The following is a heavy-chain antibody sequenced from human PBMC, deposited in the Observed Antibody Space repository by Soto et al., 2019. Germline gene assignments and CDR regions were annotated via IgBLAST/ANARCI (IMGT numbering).Heavy chain of an antibody. Sequence: EVQLLESGGGLVQPGGSLRLSCAASGFTFSTDAMSWVRQAPGKGLEWVSGISGSGGSTHYAGSVKGRFTISRDNSKNTLYLQRNSLRAEDTAVYYCAKTLWFGELLDFFDYWGQGTLVTVSS. V-gene: IGHV3-23*01. CDR1: GFTFSTDA. J-gene: IGHJ4*02. CDR2: ISGSGGST. CDR3: AKTLWFGELLDFFDY. D-gene: IGHD3-10*01.